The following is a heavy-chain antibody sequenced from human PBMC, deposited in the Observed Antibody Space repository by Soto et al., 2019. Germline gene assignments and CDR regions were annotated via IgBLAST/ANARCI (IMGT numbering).Heavy chain of an antibody. Sequence: QVQLQESGPGLVKPSQTLSLTCTVSGGSISSGGYYWSWIRQHAGKGLEWIGYIYYSGSTYYNPSLKIRVPMTVDTSKNQFPLKLSSVTAADTAVNYCARVFGFGGMDAWGPGTTVTVSS. J-gene: IGHJ6*02. CDR1: GGSISSGGYY. CDR2: IYYSGST. V-gene: IGHV4-31*03. CDR3: ARVFGFGGMDA. D-gene: IGHD3-10*01.